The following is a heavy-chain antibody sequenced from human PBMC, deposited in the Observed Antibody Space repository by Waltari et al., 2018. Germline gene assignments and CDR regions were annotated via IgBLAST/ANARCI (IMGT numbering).Heavy chain of an antibody. CDR3: ASDGRDYGDYENAFDI. J-gene: IGHJ3*02. CDR2: ISAENGNT. V-gene: IGHV1-18*01. D-gene: IGHD4-17*01. Sequence: QVQLVQSGAEVKKPGASVKVSCKASGYTFTSYGISWVRQAPGQGLEWMGWISAENGNTNYAQKLQGRVTMTTDTSTSTAYMELRSLRSDDTAVYYCASDGRDYGDYENAFDIWGQGTMVIVSS. CDR1: GYTFTSYG.